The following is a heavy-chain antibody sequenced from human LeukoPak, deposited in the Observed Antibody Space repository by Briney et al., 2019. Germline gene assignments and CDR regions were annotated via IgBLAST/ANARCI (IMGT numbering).Heavy chain of an antibody. CDR3: ARGRGWVFDY. Sequence: GGSLRLSCAASGFPFSSHWMSWFRQAPGKGPEWVANINQDGSEKYYADSVQGRFTLSRDNARNSVSLQMNSLRDDDTAVYFCARGRGWVFDYWDQGTQVTVSS. V-gene: IGHV3-7*01. D-gene: IGHD6-19*01. CDR1: GFPFSSHW. J-gene: IGHJ4*02. CDR2: INQDGSEK.